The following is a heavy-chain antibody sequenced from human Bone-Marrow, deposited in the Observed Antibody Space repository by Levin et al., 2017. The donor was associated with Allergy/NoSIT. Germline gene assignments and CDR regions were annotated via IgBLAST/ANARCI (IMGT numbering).Heavy chain of an antibody. CDR2: FDPETDET. CDR3: AIAQYDFRSGEPQSFDY. J-gene: IGHJ4*02. D-gene: IGHD3-3*01. V-gene: IGHV1-24*01. CDR1: GSTLSEVS. Sequence: ASVKVSCKVSGSTLSEVSVNWVRQAPGEGLEWMGRFDPETDETDNTQKFHGRVTVTEDTSTDTGYMELSGLRSDDTAVYYCAIAQYDFRSGEPQSFDYWGQGTLITVSS.